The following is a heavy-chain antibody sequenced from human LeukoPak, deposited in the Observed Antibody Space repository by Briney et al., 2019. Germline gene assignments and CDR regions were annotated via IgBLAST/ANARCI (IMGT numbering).Heavy chain of an antibody. J-gene: IGHJ4*02. Sequence: ASVKVSCKASGYTFTSYGISWVRQAPGQGLEWMGWISAYNGNTNYAQKLQGRVTMTTDTSTSTAYMELRSLRSDDTAVYYCARDFATMIVVAPDYWGQGTLVTVSS. V-gene: IGHV1-18*01. CDR3: ARDFATMIVVAPDY. D-gene: IGHD3-22*01. CDR2: ISAYNGNT. CDR1: GYTFTSYG.